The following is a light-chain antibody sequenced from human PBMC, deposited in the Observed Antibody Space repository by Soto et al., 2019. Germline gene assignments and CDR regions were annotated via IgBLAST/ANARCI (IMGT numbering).Light chain of an antibody. CDR3: SSYTSGRDVYV. Sequence: QSVLTQPASVSGSPGQSITISCTGTSSDVGSYHYVSWFQQHPGKAPKLIIFEVSDRPSGVSTRFSGSKSGDTASLTISGLQAVDEADYYCSSYTSGRDVYVFGGGTKVTVL. CDR1: SSDVGSYHY. CDR2: EVS. V-gene: IGLV2-14*01. J-gene: IGLJ1*01.